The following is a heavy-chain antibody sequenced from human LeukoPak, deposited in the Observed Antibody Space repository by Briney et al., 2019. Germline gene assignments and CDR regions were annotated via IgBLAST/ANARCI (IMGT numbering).Heavy chain of an antibody. V-gene: IGHV3-7*01. J-gene: IGHJ4*02. Sequence: GGSLRLSCAASGFTFTNAWMSWVRQAPGKGLEWVANIKQDGSEKYYVDSVKGRFTISRDNAKNSLYLQMNSLRAEDTAVYYCARDQGGIFDYWGQGTLVTVSS. D-gene: IGHD1-26*01. CDR3: ARDQGGIFDY. CDR2: IKQDGSEK. CDR1: GFTFTNAW.